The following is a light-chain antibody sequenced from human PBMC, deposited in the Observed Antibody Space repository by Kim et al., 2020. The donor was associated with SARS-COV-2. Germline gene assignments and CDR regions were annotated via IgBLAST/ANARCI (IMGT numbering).Light chain of an antibody. CDR3: MQILQTPS. V-gene: IGKV2-28*01. Sequence: DIVMTQSPLSLPVTPGEPVSISCRSSQSLLHSNGYNYLDWYLQKPGQSPQLLISLGSNRASGVADRSSGSGSGTDFTLKSSRLEADDVGLYFCMQILQTPSFGGGTKVDIK. CDR1: QSLLHSNGYNY. J-gene: IGKJ4*01. CDR2: LGS.